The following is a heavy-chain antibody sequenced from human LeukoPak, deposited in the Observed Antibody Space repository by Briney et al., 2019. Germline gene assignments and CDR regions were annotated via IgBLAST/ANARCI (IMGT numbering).Heavy chain of an antibody. CDR1: GGSFSSSSYY. CDR2: LYYSGNT. V-gene: IGHV4-61*01. D-gene: IGHD2-21*02. J-gene: IGHJ4*02. Sequence: SETLSLTCTVSGGSFSSSSYYWHWIRQPPGKGLEWIGYLYYSGNTYYNPSLKSRVTMSVDTSKNQFSLKLSSVTAADTAVYFCARAAYRGGDCYYYFDYWGQGTLVTVSS. CDR3: ARAAYRGGDCYYYFDY.